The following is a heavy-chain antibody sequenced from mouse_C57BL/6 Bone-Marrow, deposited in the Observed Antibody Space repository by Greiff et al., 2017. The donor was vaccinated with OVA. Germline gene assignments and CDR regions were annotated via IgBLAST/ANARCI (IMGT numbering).Heavy chain of an antibody. CDR3: AREDYGNHFDY. Sequence: QVQLKQPGTELVKPGASVTLSCKASGYTFTSYWMHWVKQRPGQGLEWIGHINPSNGGTNYNEKFKSKATLTADKSSSTAYMQLSSLTSEDSAVYYGAREDYGNHFDYWGQGTTLTVSS. D-gene: IGHD2-1*01. CDR1: GYTFTSYW. J-gene: IGHJ2*01. CDR2: INPSNGGT. V-gene: IGHV1-53*01.